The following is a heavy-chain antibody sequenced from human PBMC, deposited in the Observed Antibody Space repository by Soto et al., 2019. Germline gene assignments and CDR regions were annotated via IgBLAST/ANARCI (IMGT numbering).Heavy chain of an antibody. CDR2: ISYDGRNK. J-gene: IGHJ5*02. CDR1: GFTFSDYA. Sequence: QVQLVESGGGVVQPGRSLTLSCAASGFTFSDYAMHWVRQAPGKGLEWVAVISYDGRNKWYADSVKGRFTISRDSSKSTLYLPMNSLRGEDTAIDYCAKDLRTSSWFDAWGQGTLVTVSS. CDR3: AKDLRTSSWFDA. V-gene: IGHV3-30*18. D-gene: IGHD2-2*01.